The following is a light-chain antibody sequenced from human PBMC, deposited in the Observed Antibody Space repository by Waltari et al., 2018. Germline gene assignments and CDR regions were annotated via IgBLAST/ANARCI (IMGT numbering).Light chain of an antibody. CDR2: DAS. V-gene: IGKV3D-20*01. Sequence: EIELTQSPATLSLSPGERATLSCGASQRVNRNYLAWYQQKPGLAPRLLIYDASSRATGIPDRFTGSGSGTDFTLTISRLEPEDFAVYYCQQYGSSPPWTFGQGTKVEIK. J-gene: IGKJ1*01. CDR1: QRVNRNY. CDR3: QQYGSSPPWT.